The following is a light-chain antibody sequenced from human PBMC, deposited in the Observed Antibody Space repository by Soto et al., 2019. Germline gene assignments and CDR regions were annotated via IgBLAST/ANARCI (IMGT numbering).Light chain of an antibody. V-gene: IGLV1-44*01. CDR1: SSNVGGNP. Sequence: SVLTQPPSASGTPGQRVTISCSGSSSNVGGNPVNWYQHVPTTAPKLLIYTNTQRPSGVPDRFSGSKSGTSASLAISGLHSEDEADYYCTSWDDSLNGPVLGTGTKVTVL. CDR3: TSWDDSLNGPV. J-gene: IGLJ1*01. CDR2: TNT.